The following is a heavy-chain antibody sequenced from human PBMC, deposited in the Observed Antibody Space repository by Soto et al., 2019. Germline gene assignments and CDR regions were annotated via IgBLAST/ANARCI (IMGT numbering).Heavy chain of an antibody. CDR1: GGTFSSYA. CDR3: AKARLVVTAIYYYYGMDV. Sequence: QVQLVQSGAEVKKPGSSVKVSCKASGGTFSSYAISWVRQAPGQGLEWMGGIITIFGTANYAQKFQGRVTITADESTSTAYMELSSLRSEDTAVYYCAKARLVVTAIYYYYGMDVWGQGTTVTVSS. D-gene: IGHD2-21*02. CDR2: IITIFGTA. V-gene: IGHV1-69*01. J-gene: IGHJ6*02.